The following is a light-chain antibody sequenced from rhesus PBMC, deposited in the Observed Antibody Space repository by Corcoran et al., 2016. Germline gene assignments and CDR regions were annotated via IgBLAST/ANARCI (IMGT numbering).Light chain of an antibody. J-gene: IGKJ3*01. CDR2: KSA. Sequence: DIQMTQSPSSLSASVGDTVTITCRASQGISSWLAWYQQQPGKAPKLLNYKSAILQSGVPSRFSGNGSGTDFTLTISSLQSEDFATDYCQQYSSRPIFTFGPGTKLDIK. V-gene: IGKV1-22*01. CDR1: QGISSW. CDR3: QQYSSRPIFT.